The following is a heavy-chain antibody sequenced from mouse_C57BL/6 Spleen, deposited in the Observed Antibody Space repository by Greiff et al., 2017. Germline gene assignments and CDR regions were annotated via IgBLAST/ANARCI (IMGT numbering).Heavy chain of an antibody. V-gene: IGHV1-39*01. D-gene: IGHD1-1*01. CDR2: INPNNGTT. Sequence: EVQLQQSGPELVKPGASVKISCKASGYSFTDYNMTWVKQSNGKSLEWIGVINPNNGTTSYNQKFKGKATLTVDTSSSTAYMQLNSLTSEYSAVYDCVSTTVDPYAMDYWGQGTSVTVSS. J-gene: IGHJ4*01. CDR3: VSTTVDPYAMDY. CDR1: GYSFTDYN.